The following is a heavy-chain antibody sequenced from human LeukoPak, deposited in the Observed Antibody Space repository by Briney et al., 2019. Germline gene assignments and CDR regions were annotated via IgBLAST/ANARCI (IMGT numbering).Heavy chain of an antibody. CDR1: GFTFSSYG. CDR3: AREVQQLVRANDY. Sequence: GRSLRLSCAASGFTFSSYGMHWVRQAPGKGLEWVAVISYDGSNKYYADSVKGRFTISRDNSKNTLYLQMNSLRAEDTAVYYCAREVQQLVRANDYWGQGTLVTVSS. V-gene: IGHV3-30*03. CDR2: ISYDGSNK. D-gene: IGHD6-13*01. J-gene: IGHJ4*02.